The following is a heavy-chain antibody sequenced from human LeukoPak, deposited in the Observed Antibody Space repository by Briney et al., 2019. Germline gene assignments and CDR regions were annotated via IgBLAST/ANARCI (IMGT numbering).Heavy chain of an antibody. CDR2: IWYDGSQR. Sequence: GTSLRLSCAVSGFTMKNFGMHWVRQAPGKGLEWVAVIWYDGSQRHSIDSVKGRFAITRETSMNTLSLEMNGLRVEDTAVYYCVRGADMNYNFEISFYFDSWGQGALVIVSS. J-gene: IGHJ4*02. V-gene: IGHV3-33*01. D-gene: IGHD3-3*01. CDR3: VRGADMNYNFEISFYFDS. CDR1: GFTMKNFG.